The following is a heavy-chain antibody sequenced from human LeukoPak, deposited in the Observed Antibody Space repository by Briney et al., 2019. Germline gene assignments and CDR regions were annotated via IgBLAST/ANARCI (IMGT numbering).Heavy chain of an antibody. CDR2: ISSRSSYI. Sequence: GGSLRLSCAASGFTFSSYSMNRVRQAPGKGLGWVSSISSRSSYIYYTDSVKGRFTVSRDNAKNSLYLQMNSLRAEDTAVYYCTTGAYDSSGSDYWGQGTLVTVSS. D-gene: IGHD3-22*01. J-gene: IGHJ4*02. CDR1: GFTFSSYS. CDR3: TTGAYDSSGSDY. V-gene: IGHV3-21*01.